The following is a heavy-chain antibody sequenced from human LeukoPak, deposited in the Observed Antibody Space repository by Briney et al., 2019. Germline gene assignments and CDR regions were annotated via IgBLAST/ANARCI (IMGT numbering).Heavy chain of an antibody. Sequence: SETLSLTCTVSGYSISSDYYWGWIRQPRGKGLEWIVSIYHSGSTYYNPSLKSRVTISVDTSKNQFSLKLSSVTAADTAVYYCARTSDFRGYGLDYWGQGTLVTVSS. CDR3: ARTSDFRGYGLDY. V-gene: IGHV4-38-2*02. CDR2: IYHSGST. J-gene: IGHJ4*02. CDR1: GYSISSDYY. D-gene: IGHD3/OR15-3a*01.